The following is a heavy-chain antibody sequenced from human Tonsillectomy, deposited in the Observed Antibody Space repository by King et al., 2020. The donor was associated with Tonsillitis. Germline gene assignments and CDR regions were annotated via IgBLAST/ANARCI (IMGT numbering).Heavy chain of an antibody. D-gene: IGHD2/OR15-2a*01. V-gene: IGHV3-15*01. CDR2: IKSKTDGGTT. CDR1: VFTFSKAL. CDR3: LEYLNDY. Sequence: VQLVESGGGLVKPGGSLRLSCAASVFTFSKALITWVRQAPGEGLEWVGRIKSKTDGGTTNYAAPVKGRFTISRDDSENTLYLQTNSLKTADTAVYYCLEYLNDYWGQGTLVTVSS. J-gene: IGHJ4*02.